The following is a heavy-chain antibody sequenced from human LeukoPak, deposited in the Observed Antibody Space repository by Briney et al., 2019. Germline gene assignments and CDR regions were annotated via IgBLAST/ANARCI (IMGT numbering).Heavy chain of an antibody. CDR2: ITQDESTK. V-gene: IGHV3-7*04. CDR1: GFTFRNYW. J-gene: IGHJ5*01. D-gene: IGHD2-15*01. Sequence: GGSLRLSCVASGFTFRNYWMTWVRQAPGTGLEWVANITQDESTKSYGDSVRGRFTISRDNAKNSLYLHMNSLRAEDTAVYYCARDQSKDSLDSWGQGTLVTVSS. CDR3: ARDQSKDSLDS.